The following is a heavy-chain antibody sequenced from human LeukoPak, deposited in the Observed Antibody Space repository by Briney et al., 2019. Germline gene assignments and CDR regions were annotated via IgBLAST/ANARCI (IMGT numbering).Heavy chain of an antibody. CDR1: GFTVSSYY. CDR3: ARSYSRYYDTTF. D-gene: IGHD3-22*01. CDR2: IYSGGST. Sequence: PGGSLRLSCAPSGFTVSSYYMSWVRQAPGKGLEWVSVIYSGGSTYYAESLKGRFTISRDNSKNTVYLQMNSLRTEDTAVYYCARSYSRYYDTTFWGQGTLVTVYS. V-gene: IGHV3-53*01. J-gene: IGHJ4*02.